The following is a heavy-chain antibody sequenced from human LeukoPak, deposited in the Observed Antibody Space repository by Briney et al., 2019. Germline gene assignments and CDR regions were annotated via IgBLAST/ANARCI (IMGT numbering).Heavy chain of an antibody. CDR2: ISGSGGST. CDR3: AKALPRYFDWLSYYFDY. Sequence: PGGSPRLSCAASGFTFSSYAMSWVRQAPGKGLEWVSAISGSGGSTYYADSVKGRFTISRDNSKNTLYLQMNSLRAEDTAVYYCAKALPRYFDWLSYYFDYWGQGTLVTVSS. CDR1: GFTFSSYA. V-gene: IGHV3-23*01. J-gene: IGHJ4*02. D-gene: IGHD3-9*01.